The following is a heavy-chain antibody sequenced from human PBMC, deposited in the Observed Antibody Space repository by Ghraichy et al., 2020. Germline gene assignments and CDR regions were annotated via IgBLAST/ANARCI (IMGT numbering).Heavy chain of an antibody. V-gene: IGHV4-59*01. Sequence: SQTISLTCTVSGGSISSYYWSWIRQPPGKGLEWIGYIYYSGSTNYNPSLKSRVTISVDTSKNQFSLKLSSVTAADTAVYYCASSHGSGSYYNGYWGQGTLVTVSS. CDR1: GGSISSYY. CDR3: ASSHGSGSYYNGY. J-gene: IGHJ4*02. CDR2: IYYSGST. D-gene: IGHD3-10*01.